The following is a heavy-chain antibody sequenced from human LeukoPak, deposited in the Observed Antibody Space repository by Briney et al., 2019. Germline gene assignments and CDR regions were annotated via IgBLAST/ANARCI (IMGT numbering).Heavy chain of an antibody. V-gene: IGHV4-34*01. J-gene: IGHJ4*02. CDR3: VFTSMVRGVIFDY. Sequence: SETLSLTCAVYGGSFSGYYWSWIRQPPGKGLEWIGEINHSGSTNYNPSLKSRVTISVDTSKNQFSLKLSSVTAADTAVYYCVFTSMVRGVIFDYWGQGTLVTVSS. CDR2: INHSGST. D-gene: IGHD3-10*01. CDR1: GGSFSGYY.